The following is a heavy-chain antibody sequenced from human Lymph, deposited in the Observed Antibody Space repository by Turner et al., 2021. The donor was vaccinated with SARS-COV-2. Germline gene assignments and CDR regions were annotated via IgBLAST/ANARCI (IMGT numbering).Heavy chain of an antibody. CDR2: ISYDGSNK. Sequence: QVQLVESGGRVVHPGRSLTLPCAASGFTFSSYAMHWVRQAPGKGLEWVALISYDGSNKYYADSVKGRFTISRDNSKNTLYLQMNSLRAEDTAVYYCAREMGAGSDYWGQGTLVTVSS. J-gene: IGHJ4*02. V-gene: IGHV3-30*04. D-gene: IGHD3-10*01. CDR1: GFTFSSYA. CDR3: AREMGAGSDY.